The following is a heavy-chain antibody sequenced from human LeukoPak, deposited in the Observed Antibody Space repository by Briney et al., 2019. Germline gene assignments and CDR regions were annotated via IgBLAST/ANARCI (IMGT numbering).Heavy chain of an antibody. CDR1: GFTFSSYA. V-gene: IGHV3-23*01. J-gene: IGHJ4*02. Sequence: GGSLRLSCAGSGFTFSSYAMDWVRQAPGKGLEWVSTISGGSTRTFYADSVKGRFTISRDNSKNTLYLQMNSLRAEDTAVYYCARDLRSGSAAGTRSDYWGQGTLVTVSS. CDR3: ARDLRSGSAAGTRSDY. D-gene: IGHD6-13*01. CDR2: ISGGSTRT.